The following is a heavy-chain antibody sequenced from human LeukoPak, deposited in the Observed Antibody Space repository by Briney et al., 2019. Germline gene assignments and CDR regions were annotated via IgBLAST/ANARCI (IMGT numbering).Heavy chain of an antibody. CDR3: ARAPGEYYGSGRTYWFAP. D-gene: IGHD3-10*01. J-gene: IGHJ5*02. Sequence: GGSLRLSCAASGFTFSDYYMNWVRQAPGKGLEEVSSISSSSTIYYADSVKGRFTISRDNAKNSLYLQMNSLRAEDTAVYYCARAPGEYYGSGRTYWFAPWGQGTLVTVSS. CDR1: GFTFSDYY. CDR2: ISSSSTI. V-gene: IGHV3-69-1*01.